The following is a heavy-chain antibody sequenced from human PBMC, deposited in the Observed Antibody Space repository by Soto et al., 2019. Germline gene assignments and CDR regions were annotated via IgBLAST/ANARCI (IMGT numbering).Heavy chain of an antibody. Sequence: SETLSLTCTVSGGSISSYYWSWIRQPPGKGLEWIGYIYYSGSTNYNPSLKSRVTISVDTSKNQFSLKLSSVTAADTAVYYCGRGRDIVVVVAADVDAFDIWGQGTMVTVSS. V-gene: IGHV4-59*01. J-gene: IGHJ3*02. CDR2: IYYSGST. CDR1: GGSISSYY. CDR3: GRGRDIVVVVAADVDAFDI. D-gene: IGHD2-15*01.